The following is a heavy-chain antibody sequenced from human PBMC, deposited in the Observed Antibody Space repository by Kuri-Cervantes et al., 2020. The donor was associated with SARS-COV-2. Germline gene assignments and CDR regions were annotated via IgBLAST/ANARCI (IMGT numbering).Heavy chain of an antibody. Sequence: ETLSLTCAASGFSFSGSAMHWVRQASGKGWGGVGRIRSKPNNYATAYVESVKGRFTISRDDSKNTAYLQMNSLKTEDTAVYYCTSFAGGGFARDAFDIWGQGTMVTVSS. V-gene: IGHV3-73*01. J-gene: IGHJ3*02. CDR3: TSFAGGGFARDAFDI. D-gene: IGHD3-10*01. CDR1: GFSFSGSA. CDR2: IRSKPNNYAT.